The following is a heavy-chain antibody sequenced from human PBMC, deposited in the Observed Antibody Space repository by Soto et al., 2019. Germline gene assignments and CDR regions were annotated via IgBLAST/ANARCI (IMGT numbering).Heavy chain of an antibody. Sequence: GVSVGLSFAASVSTFGAYSISWVRQAPGKGLQWVSYIGRSRKYIAYADAVKGRFTISRDGAKNSVFLQMNSLRDDDTAVYYCARDHNWSFDYWGQGIPVTVS. CDR2: IGRSRKYI. CDR1: VSTFGAYS. D-gene: IGHD1-20*01. CDR3: ARDHNWSFDY. J-gene: IGHJ4*02. V-gene: IGHV3-48*02.